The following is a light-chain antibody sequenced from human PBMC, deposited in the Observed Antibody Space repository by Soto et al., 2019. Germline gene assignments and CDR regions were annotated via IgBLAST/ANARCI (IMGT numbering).Light chain of an antibody. V-gene: IGLV4-69*01. J-gene: IGLJ3*02. CDR2: LNSDGSH. CDR3: QTWATGIRV. Sequence: QLVLTQSPSASASLGASVKLTCTLSSGHNSFAIAWHQQQPEKGPRYLMKLNSDGSHTKGDGIPDRFSGSSSGAERYLTISSLQSEDEGDYYCQTWATGIRVFGGGTKLTVL. CDR1: SGHNSFA.